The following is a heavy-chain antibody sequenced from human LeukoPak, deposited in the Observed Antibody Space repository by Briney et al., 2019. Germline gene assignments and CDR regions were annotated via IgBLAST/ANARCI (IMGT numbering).Heavy chain of an antibody. V-gene: IGHV4-34*01. D-gene: IGHD2-2*01. CDR1: GFTFGDYA. CDR2: INHSGST. J-gene: IGHJ6*02. Sequence: GSLRLSCTASGFTFGDYAMSWFRQPPGKGLEWIGEINHSGSTNYNPSLKSRVTISVDTSKNQLSLKLSSVTAADTAVYYCARVRGFCSSTSCRYYYYYYGMDVWGQGTTVTVSS. CDR3: ARVRGFCSSTSCRYYYYYYGMDV.